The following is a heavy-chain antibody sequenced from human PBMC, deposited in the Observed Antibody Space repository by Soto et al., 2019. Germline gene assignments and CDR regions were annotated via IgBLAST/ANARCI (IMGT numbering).Heavy chain of an antibody. V-gene: IGHV3-7*01. D-gene: IGHD3-3*01. CDR2: IKQDGSEK. CDR3: ARSRTIFGVVIINTAYYYMDV. J-gene: IGHJ6*03. Sequence: GGSLRLSCAASGFTFSSYWMSWVRQAPGKGLEWVANIKQDGSEKYYVDSVKGRFTISRDNAKNSLYLQMNSLRAEDTAVYYCARSRTIFGVVIINTAYYYMDVWGKGTTVTVSS. CDR1: GFTFSSYW.